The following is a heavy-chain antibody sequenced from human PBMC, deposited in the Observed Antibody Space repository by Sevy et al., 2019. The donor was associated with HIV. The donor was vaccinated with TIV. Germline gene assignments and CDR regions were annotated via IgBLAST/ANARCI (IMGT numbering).Heavy chain of an antibody. CDR1: GFTFSNAW. J-gene: IGHJ4*02. D-gene: IGHD3-3*02. CDR3: TTQVRTIFGVSMGPFDY. V-gene: IGHV3-15*01. Sequence: GGSLILSCAASGFTFSNAWMSWVRQAPGKGLEWVGRIKSKTDGGTTDHAAPVKGRFTISRDDSKNTLYLQMNSLKTEDTAVYYCTTQVRTIFGVSMGPFDYWGQGTLVTVSS. CDR2: IKSKTDGGTT.